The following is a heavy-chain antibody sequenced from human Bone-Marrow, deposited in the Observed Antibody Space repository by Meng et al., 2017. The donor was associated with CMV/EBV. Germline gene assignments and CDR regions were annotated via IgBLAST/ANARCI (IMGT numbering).Heavy chain of an antibody. V-gene: IGHV4-39*07. J-gene: IGHJ4*02. CDR1: GGSISSTNSY. CDR3: ARGYCSSTSCYAARY. D-gene: IGHD2-2*01. CDR2: IYYSGTT. Sequence: SETLSLTCSVSGGSISSTNSYWAWIRQSPGKGLEWIGSIYYSGTTYYRPSLKSRVTISVDTSKNQFSLKLSSVTAADTAVYYCARGYCSSTSCYAARYWGQGTLVTVSS.